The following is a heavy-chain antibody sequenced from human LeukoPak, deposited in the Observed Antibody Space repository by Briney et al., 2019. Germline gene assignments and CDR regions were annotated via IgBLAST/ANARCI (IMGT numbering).Heavy chain of an antibody. CDR2: ISYDGSNK. CDR1: GFTFSSYA. V-gene: IGHV3-30*04. Sequence: GRSLRLSCAASGFTFSSYAMHWVRQAPGKGLEWVAVISYDGSNKYYADSVKGRFTISRDNAKNSLYLQMNSLRAEDTAVYYCARVGGYCSSTSCFSDYWGQGTLVTVSS. D-gene: IGHD2-2*01. CDR3: ARVGGYCSSTSCFSDY. J-gene: IGHJ4*02.